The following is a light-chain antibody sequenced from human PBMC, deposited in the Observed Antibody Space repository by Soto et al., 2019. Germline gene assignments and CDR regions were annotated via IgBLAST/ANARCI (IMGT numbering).Light chain of an antibody. CDR2: DAF. Sequence: EIVLTQSPATLSLSPGERATLSCRASQSVSRYLAWYQQKPGQAPRLLIYDAFNRATGIPARFSGSGSGTDFTLTISSLEPEDFAVYYCQQRSNSPLTFGGGTKVVNK. V-gene: IGKV3-11*01. J-gene: IGKJ4*01. CDR1: QSVSRY. CDR3: QQRSNSPLT.